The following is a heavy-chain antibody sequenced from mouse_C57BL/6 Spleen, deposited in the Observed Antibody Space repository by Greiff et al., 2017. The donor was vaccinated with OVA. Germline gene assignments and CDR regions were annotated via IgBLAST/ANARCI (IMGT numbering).Heavy chain of an antibody. V-gene: IGHV1-63*01. CDR3: ARGDEYGYAMDY. J-gene: IGHJ4*01. CDR2: IYPGGGYT. Sequence: QVQLKESGAELVRPGTSVKMSCKASGYTFTNYWIGWAKQRPGHGLEWIGDIYPGGGYTNYNEKFKGKATLTADKSSSTAYMQFSSLTSEDSAIYYCARGDEYGYAMDYWGQGTSVTVSS. D-gene: IGHD5-1*01. CDR1: GYTFTNYW.